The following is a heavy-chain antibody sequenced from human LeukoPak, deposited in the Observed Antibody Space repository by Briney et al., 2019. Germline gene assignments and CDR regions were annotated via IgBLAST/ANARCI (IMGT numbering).Heavy chain of an antibody. D-gene: IGHD6-19*01. V-gene: IGHV4-59*01. J-gene: IGHJ4*02. Sequence: PSDTLSLTCTVSGGSISSYYWSWIRQPPGKGLEWIGYIYYSGSTNYNPSLKSRVTISVDTSKNQFSLKLSSVTAADTAVYYCARAAQYSSGWYSYYFDYWGQGTLVTVSS. CDR2: IYYSGST. CDR1: GGSISSYY. CDR3: ARAAQYSSGWYSYYFDY.